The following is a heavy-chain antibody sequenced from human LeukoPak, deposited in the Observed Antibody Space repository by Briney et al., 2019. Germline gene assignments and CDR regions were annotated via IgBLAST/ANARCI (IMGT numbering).Heavy chain of an antibody. D-gene: IGHD6-19*01. Sequence: SETLSLTCTVSGGSISSYYWSWIRQPPGKGLEWIGYIYYSGSTNYNPSLKSRVTISVDTSKNQFSLHLNSVTPEDTAVYYCARGTGWPQFNYWGQGTLVTVSS. CDR1: GGSISSYY. CDR2: IYYSGST. V-gene: IGHV4-59*12. J-gene: IGHJ4*02. CDR3: ARGTGWPQFNY.